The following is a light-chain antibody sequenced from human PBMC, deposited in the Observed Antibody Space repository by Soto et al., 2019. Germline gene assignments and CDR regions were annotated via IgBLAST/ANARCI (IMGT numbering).Light chain of an antibody. CDR1: QSVGSN. V-gene: IGKV3D-11*03. J-gene: IGKJ5*01. CDR2: DTF. CDR3: QQRSNWPIT. Sequence: EIVMTRSPATLSVSPGGRGTLSCRASQSVGSNLAWFQQKPGQAPRLLIYDTFNRATGIPARFSGSGSGTDFTLTINNLQPQDFAVYYCQQRSNWPITFGQGTRLEIK.